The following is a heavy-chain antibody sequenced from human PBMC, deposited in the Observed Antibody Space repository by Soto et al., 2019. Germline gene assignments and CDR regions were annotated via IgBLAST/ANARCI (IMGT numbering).Heavy chain of an antibody. CDR2: IYYSGST. CDR1: GGSISSGGYY. D-gene: IGHD3-22*01. CDR3: ARGGAITMIVVVHAFDI. V-gene: IGHV4-31*03. Sequence: PSETLSLTCTVSGGSISSGGYYWSWIRQHPGKGLEWIGYIYYSGSTYYNPSLKSRVTISVDTSKNQFSLKLSSVTAADTAVYYCARGGAITMIVVVHAFDIWGQGTMVTVSS. J-gene: IGHJ3*02.